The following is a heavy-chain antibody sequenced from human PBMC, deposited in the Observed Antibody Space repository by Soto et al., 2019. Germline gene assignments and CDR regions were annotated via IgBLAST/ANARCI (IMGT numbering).Heavy chain of an antibody. V-gene: IGHV3-33*01. CDR3: SRGLSGLSFYGMDV. CDR2: IWYDGSNK. Sequence: QVQLVESGGGVVQPGRSLRLSCAASGFTFSLYGMHWVRQAPGKGLEWVAVIWYDGSNKFYADSVKGRFTSSRDNSKNTLYLQMKSLRDEAKAVDYCSRGLSGLSFYGMDVWGQGTTVIVSS. J-gene: IGHJ6*02. CDR1: GFTFSLYG. D-gene: IGHD2-15*01.